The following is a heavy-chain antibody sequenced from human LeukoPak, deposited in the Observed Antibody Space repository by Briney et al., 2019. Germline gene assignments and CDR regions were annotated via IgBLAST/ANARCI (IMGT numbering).Heavy chain of an antibody. Sequence: GGSLRLSCGASGFTFSTYAISWVLQAPGKGLEWISLISGGGGSTYYADSVKGRFTISRDNSKNTLYLQMNSLRAEDTAVYYCAKGIYTAPIFFDYWGQGTLVTVSS. CDR1: GFTFSTYA. CDR2: ISGGGGST. V-gene: IGHV3-23*01. CDR3: AKGIYTAPIFFDY. D-gene: IGHD5-18*01. J-gene: IGHJ4*02.